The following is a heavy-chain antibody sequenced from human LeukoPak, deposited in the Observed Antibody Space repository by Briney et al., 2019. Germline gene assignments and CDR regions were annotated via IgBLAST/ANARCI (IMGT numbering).Heavy chain of an antibody. CDR1: GYTFTIYG. CDR3: ARTSHYVDIAATIPYGIYYFDY. CDR2: ITAYNGAT. Sequence: ASVKVSCKASGYTFTIYGINWVRQASGQGLEWMGWITAYNGATNYAQDLQGRVTMTTDTSTSTAYMELRSLRSDDTAVYYCARTSHYVDIAATIPYGIYYFDYWGQGTLVTVSS. V-gene: IGHV1-18*01. J-gene: IGHJ4*02. D-gene: IGHD5-12*01.